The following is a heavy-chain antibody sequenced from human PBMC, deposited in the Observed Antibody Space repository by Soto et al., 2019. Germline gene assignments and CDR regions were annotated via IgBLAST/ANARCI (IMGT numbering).Heavy chain of an antibody. CDR2: IYYSGST. CDR3: ARVWGYGGNSRFDY. V-gene: IGHV4-31*03. CDR1: GGSISSGGYY. J-gene: IGHJ4*02. Sequence: QVQLQESGPVLVKPSQTLSLTCTVSGGSISSGGYYWSWVRQHPGKGLDLIGYIYYSGSTYYNPSLKRRVIIALDTSKTQDSLKLSSVTAADTAVYYCARVWGYGGNSRFDYWGQGTLVIDSS. D-gene: IGHD4-17*01.